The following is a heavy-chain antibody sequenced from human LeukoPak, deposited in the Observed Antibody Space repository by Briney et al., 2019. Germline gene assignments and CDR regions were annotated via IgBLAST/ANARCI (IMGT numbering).Heavy chain of an antibody. CDR2: IGTAGDT. D-gene: IGHD5-24*01. CDR1: GFTFSSYD. V-gene: IGHV3-13*01. J-gene: IGHJ4*02. Sequence: PGGSLRLSCAASGFTFSSYDMHWVRHATGKGLEWVSAIGTAGDTYYPGSVKGRFTISRENAKNSLYLQMNSLRAGDTAVYYCARGGGYNPGSEIDYWGQGTLVTVSS. CDR3: ARGGGYNPGSEIDY.